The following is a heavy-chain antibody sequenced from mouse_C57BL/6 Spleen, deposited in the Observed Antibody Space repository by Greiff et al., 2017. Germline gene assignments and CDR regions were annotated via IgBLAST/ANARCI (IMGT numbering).Heavy chain of an antibody. Sequence: QVQLQQSGPELVKPGASVKISCKASGYAFSSSWMNWVKQRPGKGLEWIGRIYPGDGDTNYNGKFKGKATLTADKSSSTAYMQLSSLTSEDSAVYFCARSPPYDGYRDWYFDVWGTGTTVTVSS. J-gene: IGHJ1*03. CDR1: GYAFSSSW. V-gene: IGHV1-82*01. CDR3: ARSPPYDGYRDWYFDV. CDR2: IYPGDGDT. D-gene: IGHD2-3*01.